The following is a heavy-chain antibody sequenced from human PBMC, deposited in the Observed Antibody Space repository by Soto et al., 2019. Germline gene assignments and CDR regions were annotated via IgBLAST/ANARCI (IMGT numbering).Heavy chain of an antibody. CDR2: IIPIFGIP. D-gene: IGHD2-21*01. J-gene: IGHJ5*02. V-gene: IGHV1-69*17. Sequence: QVQLVQSGAEVRRPGSSVKVSCTASGDSFSTYVISWVRQAHGQGLEWMGGIIPIFGIPNYSQKFQGRLTISADNSSSTAYMELSSLRSEEPAVYYCARCRMDTKVIFKGCDPWGEGTLVSVSS. CDR3: ARCRMDTKVIFKGCDP. CDR1: GDSFSTYV.